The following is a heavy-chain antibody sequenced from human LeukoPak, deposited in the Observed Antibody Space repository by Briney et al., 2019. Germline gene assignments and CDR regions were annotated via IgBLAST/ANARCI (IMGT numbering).Heavy chain of an antibody. D-gene: IGHD1-26*01. J-gene: IGHJ4*02. CDR3: ARDSGGYSGSYYPDY. V-gene: IGHV3-30*02. CDR2: IRYDGSNK. Sequence: GGSLRLSCAASGFTFSSYGMHWVRQAPGKGLEWVAFIRYDGSNKYYADSVKGRFTISRDNSKNTLYLQMNSLRAEDTAVYYCARDSGGYSGSYYPDYWGQGTLVTVSS. CDR1: GFTFSSYG.